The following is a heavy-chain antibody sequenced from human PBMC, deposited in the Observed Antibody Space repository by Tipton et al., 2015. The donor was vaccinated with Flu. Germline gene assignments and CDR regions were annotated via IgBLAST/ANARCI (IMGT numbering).Heavy chain of an antibody. D-gene: IGHD1-26*01. CDR2: ISSNSGAI. CDR3: ARDRGGSYTEIDY. V-gene: IGHV3-48*02. CDR1: GFTVSNNY. Sequence: QLVQSGGGLIQPGGSLRLSCVASGFTVSNNYMTWVRQAPGKGLEWVSFISSNSGAINYADSVKGRFTISRDNAYNSLYLQMNSLRDEDTAVYYCARDRGGSYTEIDYWGQGTLVTVSS. J-gene: IGHJ4*02.